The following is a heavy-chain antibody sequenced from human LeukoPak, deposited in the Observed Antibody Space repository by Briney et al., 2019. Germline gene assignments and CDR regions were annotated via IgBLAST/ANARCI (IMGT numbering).Heavy chain of an antibody. V-gene: IGHV3-74*01. J-gene: IGHJ4*02. Sequence: GGSLRLSCAASGFTFGSPWMHWVRQAPGKGLVWVSCINSDGSATAYADSVKGRFTISRDNAENTLYLQMNSLRAEDTAVYYCARGTAGYHSSYFDYWGQGTLVTVSS. CDR1: GFTFGSPW. CDR2: INSDGSAT. CDR3: ARGTAGYHSSYFDY. D-gene: IGHD3-16*02.